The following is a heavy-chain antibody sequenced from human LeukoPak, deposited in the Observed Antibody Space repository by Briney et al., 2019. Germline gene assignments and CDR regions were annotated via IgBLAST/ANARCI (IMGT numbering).Heavy chain of an antibody. Sequence: PGGSLRLSCAASGFTFSSYAMSWVRQAPGKGLDWVSAISGSGGSTYYADSVKGRFTISRDNSKNTLYLQMNSLRAEDTAVYYCAKRRTHIVVVPAAIGAFDIWGQGTMVTVSS. CDR2: ISGSGGST. V-gene: IGHV3-23*01. CDR3: AKRRTHIVVVPAAIGAFDI. D-gene: IGHD2-2*01. CDR1: GFTFSSYA. J-gene: IGHJ3*02.